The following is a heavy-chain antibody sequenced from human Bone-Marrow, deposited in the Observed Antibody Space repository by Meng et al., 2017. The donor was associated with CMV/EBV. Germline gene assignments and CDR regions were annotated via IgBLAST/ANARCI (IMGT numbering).Heavy chain of an antibody. CDR1: GFTFSSYW. J-gene: IGHJ4*02. V-gene: IGHV3-7*03. Sequence: GESLKISCAASGFTFSSYWMSWVRQAPGKGLEWVANIKQDGSEKYYVDSVKGRFTISRDNAKNSLYLQMNSLRAEDTALYYCARDALGYYYDSSGYPGYWGQGTLVTVSS. CDR3: ARDALGYYYDSSGYPGY. D-gene: IGHD3-22*01. CDR2: IKQDGSEK.